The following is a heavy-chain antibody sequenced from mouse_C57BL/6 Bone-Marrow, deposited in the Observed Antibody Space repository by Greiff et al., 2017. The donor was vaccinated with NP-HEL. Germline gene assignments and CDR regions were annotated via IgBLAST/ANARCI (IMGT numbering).Heavy chain of an antibody. CDR2: IHPNSGST. CDR1: GYTFTSYW. CDR3: ASARLYYCYPWFAY. J-gene: IGHJ3*01. V-gene: IGHV1-64*01. Sequence: QVQLQQPGAELVKPGASVKLSCKASGYTFTSYWMHWVKQRPGQGLEWIGMIHPNSGSTNYNEKFKSKATLTVDKSSSTAYMQLSSLTSEDSAVYSCASARLYYCYPWFAYWGQGTLVTVSA. D-gene: IGHD2-2*01.